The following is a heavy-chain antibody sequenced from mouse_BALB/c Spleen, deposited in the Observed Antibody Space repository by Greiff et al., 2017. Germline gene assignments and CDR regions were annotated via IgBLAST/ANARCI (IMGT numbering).Heavy chain of an antibody. Sequence: EVKLVESGAELVKPGASVKLSCTASGFNIKDTYMHWVKQRPEQGLEWIGRIDPANGNTKYDPKFQGKATITADTSSNTAYLQLSSLTSEDTAVYYCARGRWLPLYAMDYWGQGTSVTVSS. J-gene: IGHJ4*01. V-gene: IGHV14-3*02. CDR3: ARGRWLPLYAMDY. D-gene: IGHD2-2*01. CDR1: GFNIKDTY. CDR2: IDPANGNT.